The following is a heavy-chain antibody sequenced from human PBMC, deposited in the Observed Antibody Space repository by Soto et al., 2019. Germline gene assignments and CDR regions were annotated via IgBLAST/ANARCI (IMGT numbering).Heavy chain of an antibody. CDR3: AGHSNPPVTVVTALPDS. V-gene: IGHV4-39*01. CDR1: GGSIGNSRYY. CDR2: IYFSGST. Sequence: ETLSLTCSVSGGSIGNSRYYWGWIRQPPGKELEWIGHIYFSGSTYHNPSLKSRVTMSVDTSKNQFSLKLASVTAADTAVYFCAGHSNPPVTVVTALPDSWGPGTPDTVSS. D-gene: IGHD2-21*02. J-gene: IGHJ4*02.